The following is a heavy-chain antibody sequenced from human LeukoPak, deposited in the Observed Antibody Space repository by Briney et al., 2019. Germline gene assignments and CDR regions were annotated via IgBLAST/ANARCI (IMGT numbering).Heavy chain of an antibody. CDR3: ARGRSSSWGRYYYYMDV. V-gene: IGHV4-34*01. CDR2: IYRSRSS. D-gene: IGHD6-13*01. Sequence: SEPLSLTCVVCGGSFRVYHWSWICKPPGKGLEWIGDIYRSRSSTDNPPLNSRVTISVDTSKNQVSLNLSSVTAADTAGYYCARGRSSSWGRYYYYMDVWGKGTTVTVSS. CDR1: GGSFRVYH. J-gene: IGHJ6*03.